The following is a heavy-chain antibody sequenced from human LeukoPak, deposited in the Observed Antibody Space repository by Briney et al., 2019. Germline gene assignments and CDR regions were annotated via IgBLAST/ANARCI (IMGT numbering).Heavy chain of an antibody. Sequence: PGGSLRLPCAASGFPFSSYWMSWVPQAPGKGLEWVANIKQGGSEKYYVDSVKGRFTISRDNAKNSLYLQMNSLRAEDTAVYYCARAPVVVVAATLYYYYGMDVWGQGTTVTV. CDR1: GFPFSSYW. CDR3: ARAPVVVVAATLYYYYGMDV. V-gene: IGHV3-7*05. CDR2: IKQGGSEK. D-gene: IGHD2-15*01. J-gene: IGHJ6*02.